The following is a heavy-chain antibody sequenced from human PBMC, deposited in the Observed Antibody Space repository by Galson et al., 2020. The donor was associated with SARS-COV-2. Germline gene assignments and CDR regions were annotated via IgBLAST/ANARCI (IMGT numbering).Heavy chain of an antibody. V-gene: IGHV4-61*09. CDR2: IYKIGHT. Sequence: SETLSLTCTVSGASISSGSYYWSWIRQPAGKGLEWIGHIYKIGHTNYNPSLWSQVTISITTSKNQFSLKLTSVTAADTAVYYCARGNSPCVTIFGVLTGTCGMDVWGQGTTVTVSS. D-gene: IGHD3-3*01. CDR1: GASISSGSYY. J-gene: IGHJ6*02. CDR3: ARGNSPCVTIFGVLTGTCGMDV.